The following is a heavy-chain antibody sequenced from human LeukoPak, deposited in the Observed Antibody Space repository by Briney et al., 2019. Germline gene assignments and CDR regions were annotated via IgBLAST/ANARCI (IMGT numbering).Heavy chain of an antibody. CDR3: ARHNRYYYATDY. D-gene: IGHD3-10*01. CDR1: GGSISSSSYY. CDR2: IYYSGST. Sequence: SETLSLTCTVSGGSISSSSYYWGWIRQPPGKGLEWIGSIYYSGSTYYNPSLKSRVTISVDTPKNQFSLKLSSVTAADTAVYYCARHNRYYYATDYWGQGTLVTVSS. V-gene: IGHV4-39*01. J-gene: IGHJ4*02.